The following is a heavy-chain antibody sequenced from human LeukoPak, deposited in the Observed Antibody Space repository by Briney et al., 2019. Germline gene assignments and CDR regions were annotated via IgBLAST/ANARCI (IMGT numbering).Heavy chain of an antibody. V-gene: IGHV3-7*01. CDR3: ARDSHDFWSGYKPLDY. D-gene: IGHD3-3*01. CDR2: IKQDGSEK. Sequence: QSGGSLRLSCAASGFTFSSYWMSWVRQAPGKGLEWVANIKQDGSEKYSVDSVKGRFIISRDNAKNSLYLQMNSLSAEDTAVYYCARDSHDFWSGYKPLDYWGQGTLVTVSS. J-gene: IGHJ4*02. CDR1: GFTFSSYW.